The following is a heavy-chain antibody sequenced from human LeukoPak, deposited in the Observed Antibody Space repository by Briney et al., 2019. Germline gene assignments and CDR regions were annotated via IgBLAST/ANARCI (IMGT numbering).Heavy chain of an antibody. CDR2: IVVGSSNT. V-gene: IGHV1-58*02. CDR3: AAAGKHPNFDY. CDR1: GFTFTSSA. J-gene: IGHJ4*02. Sequence: ASVKVSCKASGFTFTSSAMQWVRQARGQRLEWIGWIVVGSSNTNYAQKFQERVTITRDMSTSTAYVELSSLRSEDTAVYYCAAAGKHPNFDYWGQGTLVTVSS.